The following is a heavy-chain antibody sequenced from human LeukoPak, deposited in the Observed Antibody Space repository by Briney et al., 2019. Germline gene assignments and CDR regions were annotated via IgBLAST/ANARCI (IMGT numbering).Heavy chain of an antibody. CDR3: AKDPYSSPYYGPGY. Sequence: PGGSLRLSCAASGFTFSSYAMSWVRQAPGKGLEWVSTIIGSGDRKYYTDSVKGRFTISRVSSENTLYLQMNSLRADDTAVYYCAKDPYSSPYYGPGYLGQGTLVTVSS. D-gene: IGHD6-19*01. V-gene: IGHV3-23*01. J-gene: IGHJ4*02. CDR1: GFTFSSYA. CDR2: IIGSGDRK.